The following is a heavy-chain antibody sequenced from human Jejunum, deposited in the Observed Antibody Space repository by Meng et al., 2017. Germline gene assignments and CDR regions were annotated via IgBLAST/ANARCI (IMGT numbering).Heavy chain of an antibody. Sequence: LRLSCTVSGASISSDNHRWSWTRQSAGKGLEWIGRIYASGSTNYNPSLKSRVTMSVDTSNNVFSLTLSSVTAADTAIYFGVRGVGPTVTAGAYWGQGTLVTVSS. D-gene: IGHD4-17*01. V-gene: IGHV4-61*02. CDR3: VRGVGPTVTAGAY. J-gene: IGHJ4*02. CDR1: GASISSDNHR. CDR2: IYASGST.